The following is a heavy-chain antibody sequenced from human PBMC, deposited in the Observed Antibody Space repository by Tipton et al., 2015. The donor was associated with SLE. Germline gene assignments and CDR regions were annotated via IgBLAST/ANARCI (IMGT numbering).Heavy chain of an antibody. Sequence: VQLVQSGGGVVRPGGSLRLSCAASGFTFSSYAMTWVRQAPGKGLEWVSYISGGGDYTYYADSVKGRFTISRDNSENTLYLQMSSLRAEDTAVYYCAKTGTYSSGSWRDYWGQGTLVTVSS. D-gene: IGHD3-22*01. J-gene: IGHJ4*02. CDR3: AKTGTYSSGSWRDY. CDR2: ISGGGDYT. CDR1: GFTFSSYA. V-gene: IGHV3-23*04.